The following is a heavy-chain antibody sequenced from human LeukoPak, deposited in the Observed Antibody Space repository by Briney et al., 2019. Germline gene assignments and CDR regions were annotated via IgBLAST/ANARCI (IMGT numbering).Heavy chain of an antibody. CDR2: ITGSLSTI. CDR3: ARTGLGMYSFDY. Sequence: GGSLRLSCAASGFTFSSYAMNWVRQAPGKGLEWVSYITGSLSTIYYADSVKGRFTISRDNAKNSVYLQMNSLRLEDTAVYYCARTGLGMYSFDYWGQGILVTVSS. CDR1: GFTFSSYA. D-gene: IGHD3/OR15-3a*01. J-gene: IGHJ4*02. V-gene: IGHV3-48*01.